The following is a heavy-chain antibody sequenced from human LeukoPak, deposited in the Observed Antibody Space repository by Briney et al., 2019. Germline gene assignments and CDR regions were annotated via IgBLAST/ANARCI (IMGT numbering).Heavy chain of an antibody. J-gene: IGHJ4*02. CDR1: GFTFSTYD. Sequence: PGGSLRLSCAASGFTFSTYDMHWVRQAPGKGLEWVAIISYDGSDKYYADSVKGRFTISRDNSKNTLYLQMNSLRAEDTAVYYCAKESPYVSPRQYYFDYWGQGTLVTVSS. V-gene: IGHV3-30*18. CDR2: ISYDGSDK. D-gene: IGHD3-10*01. CDR3: AKESPYVSPRQYYFDY.